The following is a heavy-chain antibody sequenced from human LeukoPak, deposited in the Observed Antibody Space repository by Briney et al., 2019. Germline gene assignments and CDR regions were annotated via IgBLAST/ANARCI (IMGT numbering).Heavy chain of an antibody. CDR1: GFTFSSYE. CDR3: ARDPGHCSSTSCYKFFDY. CDR2: ISSSSNTI. J-gene: IGHJ4*02. D-gene: IGHD2-2*02. V-gene: IGHV3-48*03. Sequence: GGSLRLSCAASGFTFSSYEMNWVRQAPGKGLEWVSYISSSSNTIYYADSVKGRFTVSRDNAKNSLYLQMNSLRAEDTAVYYCARDPGHCSSTSCYKFFDYWGQGTLVTVSS.